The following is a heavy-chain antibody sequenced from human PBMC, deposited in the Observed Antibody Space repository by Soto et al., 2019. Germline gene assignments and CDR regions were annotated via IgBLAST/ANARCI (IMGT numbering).Heavy chain of an antibody. CDR2: INPSGGST. J-gene: IGHJ3*02. CDR1: GYTFTSYY. CDR3: ARVGHEARRAFDI. Sequence: ASVKVSCKASGYTFTSYYMHWVRQAPGQGLEWMGIINPSGGSTSYAQKFQGRVTMTRDTSTSTVYMELSSLRSEDTAVYYCARVGHEARRAFDIWGQGTMVTVS. V-gene: IGHV1-46*01.